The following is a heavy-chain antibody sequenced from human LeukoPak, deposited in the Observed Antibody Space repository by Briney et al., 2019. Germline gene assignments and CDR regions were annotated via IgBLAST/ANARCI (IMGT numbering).Heavy chain of an antibody. Sequence: PGGSLRLSCAASGFTFSSYSMNWVRQAPGKGLEWVGRIKSKTDGGTTDYAAPVKGRFTISRDDSKNTLYLQMNSLKTEDTALYYCTTSLTSGYYIDYWGQGTLVTVSS. V-gene: IGHV3-15*01. CDR3: TTSLTSGYYIDY. CDR1: GFTFSSYS. D-gene: IGHD3-22*01. J-gene: IGHJ4*02. CDR2: IKSKTDGGTT.